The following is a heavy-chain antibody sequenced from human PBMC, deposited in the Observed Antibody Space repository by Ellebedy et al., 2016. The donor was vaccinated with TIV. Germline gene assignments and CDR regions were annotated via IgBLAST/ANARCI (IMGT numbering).Heavy chain of an antibody. CDR3: ARVGNYYGGNPSYYFDY. CDR2: IIPIIRTP. Sequence: AASVKVSCKASGGTFTSSAINWVRQAPGQGLEWMGGIIPIIRTPNYAQTFQGRVTITADESTSTVYMELSSLRSEDTAVYYCARVGNYYGGNPSYYFDYWGQGTLVTVSS. J-gene: IGHJ4*02. D-gene: IGHD4-23*01. CDR1: GGTFTSSA. V-gene: IGHV1-69*13.